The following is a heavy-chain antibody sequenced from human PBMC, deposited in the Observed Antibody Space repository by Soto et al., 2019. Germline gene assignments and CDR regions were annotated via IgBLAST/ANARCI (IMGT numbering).Heavy chain of an antibody. V-gene: IGHV3-33*01. CDR1: GFNFSSYG. J-gene: IGHJ3*01. CDR2: TWYDGSNK. D-gene: IGHD5-18*01. CDR3: AREDTTLVGNAFDV. Sequence: GGSLRLSCAASGFNFSSYGMHWVRQAPGKGLEWVAVTWYDGSNKYYADSVKGRFTISRDNSKNTLYLQMNSLRAEDTAVYYCAREDTTLVGNAFDVWGQGTTVTVSS.